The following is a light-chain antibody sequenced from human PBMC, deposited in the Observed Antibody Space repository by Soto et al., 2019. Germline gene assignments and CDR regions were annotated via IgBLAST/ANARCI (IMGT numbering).Light chain of an antibody. Sequence: EIVLTQSPGTLSLSPGERATLSCRASQSVSSSYLSWYQQKPGQAPRLLIYCASSRATAIPDRFSGSGSGTDFPLTISRLEPDDFAVYYCQQYGSSPWTFRQGTKVEIK. CDR2: CAS. V-gene: IGKV3-20*01. J-gene: IGKJ1*01. CDR3: QQYGSSPWT. CDR1: QSVSSSY.